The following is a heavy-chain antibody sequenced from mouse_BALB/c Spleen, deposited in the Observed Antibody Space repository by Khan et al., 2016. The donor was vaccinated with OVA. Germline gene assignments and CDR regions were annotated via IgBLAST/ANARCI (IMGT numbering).Heavy chain of an antibody. CDR2: ISYSGST. CDR1: GYSITSDYA. Sequence: EVKLLESGPGLVKPSQSLSLTCTVTGYSITSDYARYWIRQFPGNQLEWMGYISYSGSTSYNPSLKSRISITRDTSKNQFFLQLNSVTTEDTATYYCARDGSRYNYAMDYWGQGTAVTVSS. J-gene: IGHJ4*01. D-gene: IGHD2-3*01. CDR3: ARDGSRYNYAMDY. V-gene: IGHV3-2*02.